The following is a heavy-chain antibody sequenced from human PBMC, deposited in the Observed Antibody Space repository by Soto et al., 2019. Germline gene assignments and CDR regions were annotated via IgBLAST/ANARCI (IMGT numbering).Heavy chain of an antibody. J-gene: IGHJ4*02. CDR2: IYYSGST. D-gene: IGHD5-18*01. Sequence: SETLSLTCTVSGGSISSYYWSWIRQPAGKGLEWIGYIYYSGSTNYNPSLKSRVTISVDTSKNQFSLKLSSVTAADTAVYYCARGRVDTAMVYFDYWGQGTLVTVSS. CDR1: GGSISSYY. CDR3: ARGRVDTAMVYFDY. V-gene: IGHV4-59*01.